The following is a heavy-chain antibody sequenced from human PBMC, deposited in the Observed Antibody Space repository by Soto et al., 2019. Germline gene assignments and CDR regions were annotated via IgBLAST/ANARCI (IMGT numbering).Heavy chain of an antibody. CDR1: GGSISRSSYY. Sequence: PADTLSLTCTVSGGSISRSSYYWGWIRQPPGKGLEWIGSIYYSGSTYYNPSLKSRVTISVDTSKNQFSLKLSSVTAADTAVYYCARHTILLWFGELLRHYYFDYWGQGTLVTVSS. V-gene: IGHV4-39*01. D-gene: IGHD3-10*01. CDR2: IYYSGST. CDR3: ARHTILLWFGELLRHYYFDY. J-gene: IGHJ4*02.